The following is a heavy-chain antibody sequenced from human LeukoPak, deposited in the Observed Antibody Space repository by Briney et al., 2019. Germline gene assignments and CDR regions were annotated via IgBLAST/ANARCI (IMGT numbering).Heavy chain of an antibody. CDR2: INPNSGGT. CDR3: ARGAKYSYGPPGH. J-gene: IGHJ4*02. V-gene: IGHV1-2*04. Sequence: ASVKVSCKASGYTFTGYYMHWVRQAPGQGLGWMGWINPNSGGTNYAQKFQGWVTMTRDTSISTAYMELSRLRSDDTAVYYCARGAKYSYGPPGHWGQGTLVTVSS. D-gene: IGHD5-18*01. CDR1: GYTFTGYY.